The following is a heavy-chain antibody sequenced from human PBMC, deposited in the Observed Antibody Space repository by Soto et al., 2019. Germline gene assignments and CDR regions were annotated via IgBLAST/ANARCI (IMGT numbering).Heavy chain of an antibody. CDR2: IRQDGSEK. J-gene: IGHJ6*03. Sequence: EVQLVESGGGLVQPGGSLRLSCEASLFTFSRYWMTWGRLAPGKGLEGVANIRQDGSEKYYVDSVKGRFTISRDNAKNALSLQMNNLRPEDTSVYYCARAGSNYFASGSALPYYMDVWGKGTTVTVSS. CDR1: LFTFSRYW. CDR3: ARAGSNYFASGSALPYYMDV. D-gene: IGHD3-10*01. V-gene: IGHV3-7*01.